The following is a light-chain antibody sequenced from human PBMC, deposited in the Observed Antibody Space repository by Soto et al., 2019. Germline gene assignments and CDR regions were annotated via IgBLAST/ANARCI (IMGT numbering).Light chain of an antibody. CDR3: QVWDSSSDHPTYV. CDR2: YDS. V-gene: IGLV3-21*04. J-gene: IGLJ1*01. Sequence: SYELTQPPSVSVAPGKTARITCGGNNIGSKSVHWYQQKPGQAPVLVIYYDSDRPSGIPERFSGSNSGNTATLTISRVEAGDEAYYYCQVWDSSSDHPTYVFGPGTKLTVL. CDR1: NIGSKS.